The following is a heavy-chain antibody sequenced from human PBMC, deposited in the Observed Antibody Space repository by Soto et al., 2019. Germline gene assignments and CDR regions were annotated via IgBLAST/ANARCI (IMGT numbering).Heavy chain of an antibody. CDR3: ARVEGSNYYYGMDV. Sequence: SETLSLTCTVSGGSITSGDYYWSWIRQPPGKGLEWIGYIYHSGSTYHSPSLKSRLTISVDTSKNQFSLKLSSVTAADTAAYYCARVEGSNYYYGMDVWGPGTTVTVYS. CDR2: IYHSGST. D-gene: IGHD3-10*01. J-gene: IGHJ6*02. V-gene: IGHV4-30-4*01. CDR1: GGSITSGDYY.